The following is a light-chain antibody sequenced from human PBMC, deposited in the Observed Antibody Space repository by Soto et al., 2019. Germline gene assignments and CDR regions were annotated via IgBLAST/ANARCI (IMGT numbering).Light chain of an antibody. J-gene: IGLJ1*01. CDR1: SSDVGGYNY. Sequence: QSALTQPTSASGSPGQSVTISCTGTSSDVGGYNYVSWYQQHPGKAPKLMIYEVSKRPSGVPDRFSGSKSGNTASLTVSGLQAEDEGDYYSISYAGSNNLGVFGTGTKVTVL. CDR3: ISYAGSNNLGV. V-gene: IGLV2-8*01. CDR2: EVS.